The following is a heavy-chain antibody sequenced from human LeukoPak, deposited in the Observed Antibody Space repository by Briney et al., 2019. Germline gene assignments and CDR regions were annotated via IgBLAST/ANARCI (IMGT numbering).Heavy chain of an antibody. CDR1: GYTFTSYG. Sequence: ASVKVSCKASGYTFTSYGISWVRQAPGQGLEWMGWINPKSGGTNYAQKFQGRVTMTRDTSISTAYMELSRLRSDDTAVYYCARDSGSSSDAFDIWGQGTMVTVSS. CDR3: ARDSGSSSDAFDI. J-gene: IGHJ3*02. V-gene: IGHV1-2*02. CDR2: INPKSGGT. D-gene: IGHD6-6*01.